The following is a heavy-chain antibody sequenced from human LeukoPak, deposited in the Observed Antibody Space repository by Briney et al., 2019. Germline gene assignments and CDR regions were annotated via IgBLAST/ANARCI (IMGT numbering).Heavy chain of an antibody. CDR2: INHSGST. V-gene: IGHV4-34*01. Sequence: SETLSLTCAVYGGSFSGYYWSWIRQPPGKGLEWIGEINHSGSTNYNPSLKSRVTISVDTSKNQFSLKLSSVTAADTAVYYCARQGRFLEWLYDYYYMDVWGKGTTVTVS. D-gene: IGHD3-3*01. CDR1: GGSFSGYY. J-gene: IGHJ6*03. CDR3: ARQGRFLEWLYDYYYMDV.